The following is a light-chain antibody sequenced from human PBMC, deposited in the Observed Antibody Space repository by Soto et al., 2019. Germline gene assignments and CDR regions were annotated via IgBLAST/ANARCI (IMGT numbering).Light chain of an antibody. J-gene: IGLJ1*01. CDR1: SSVIGGYYY. CDR3: TSYSSSDIFYV. V-gene: IGLV2-14*01. CDR2: QVT. Sequence: QSVLTQPASVSGSPGQSITISCTGTSSVIGGYYYVSWYQHHPGKAPKLLIYQVTNRPSRVSNRFSGYKSGNTASLTISGLQADDEADYYCTSYSSSDIFYVFGTGTKVTVL.